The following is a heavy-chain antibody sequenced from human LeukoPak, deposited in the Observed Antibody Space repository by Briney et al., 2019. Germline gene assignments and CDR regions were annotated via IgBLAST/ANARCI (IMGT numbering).Heavy chain of an antibody. D-gene: IGHD6-13*01. CDR3: AREFYGVAADY. CDR2: IKQDGSEK. V-gene: IGHV3-7*01. J-gene: IGHJ4*02. Sequence: GGSLRLSCAASGFTFSNHWLSWVRQAPGKGLEWVANIKQDGSEKYYVDSVKGRFTISRDNAKNSLYLQMNSLRAEDTAVYYCAREFYGVAADYWGQGTLVTVSS. CDR1: GFTFSNHW.